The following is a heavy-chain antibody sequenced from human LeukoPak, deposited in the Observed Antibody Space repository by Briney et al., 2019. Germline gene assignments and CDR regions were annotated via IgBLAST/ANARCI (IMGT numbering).Heavy chain of an antibody. V-gene: IGHV4-34*01. CDR3: ARRNIRGSDC. D-gene: IGHD3-10*01. CDR2: INHSGST. CDR1: GGSFSGYY. Sequence: PSETLSLTCTVSGGSFSGYYWNWVRQPPGKGREWIGEINHSGSTNYNPSLKSQVTISVDTSKNQFSLKLSSVTAADTAVYYCARRNIRGSDCWGQGTLVTVSS. J-gene: IGHJ4*02.